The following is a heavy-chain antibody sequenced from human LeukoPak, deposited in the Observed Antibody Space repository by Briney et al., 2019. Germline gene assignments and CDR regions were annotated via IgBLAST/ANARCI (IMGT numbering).Heavy chain of an antibody. CDR1: GFTFSSYW. CDR3: ARDREAYYYYYMDV. CDR2: INSDGSST. V-gene: IGHV3-74*01. Sequence: GGSLRLSCAASGFTFSSYWMHWVRQAPGKGLVWVSRINSDGSSTSYADSVKGRFTISRDNAKNTLYLQMNSLRAEDTAVYYCARDREAYYYYYMDVWGKGTTVTISS. D-gene: IGHD3-10*01. J-gene: IGHJ6*03.